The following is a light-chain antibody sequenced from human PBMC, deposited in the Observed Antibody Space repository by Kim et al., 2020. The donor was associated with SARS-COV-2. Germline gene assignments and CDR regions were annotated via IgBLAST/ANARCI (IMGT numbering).Light chain of an antibody. V-gene: IGLV1-51*01. CDR1: SSNIGNNY. CDR3: GTWDSSLSADSYV. Sequence: VPMSGSGSSSNIGNNYVSWYQQLPGTAPRLLIYDNNKRPSGIPDRFSGSKSGTSATLGITGLQTGDEADYYCGTWDSSLSADSYVFGTGTKVTVL. J-gene: IGLJ1*01. CDR2: DNN.